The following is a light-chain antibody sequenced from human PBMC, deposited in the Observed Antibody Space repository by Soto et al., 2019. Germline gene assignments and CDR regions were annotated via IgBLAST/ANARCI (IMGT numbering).Light chain of an antibody. Sequence: QSVLTQPASVSGSPGQSITISCTGTSSDVGGYNYVSWYQQHPGKAPQLMIYEVSNRPSGVSNRFSGSKSGNTASLTISGLQAEDEADYYCTSYTTSSTLVLFGGGTKLTVL. CDR2: EVS. CDR3: TSYTTSSTLVL. J-gene: IGLJ2*01. CDR1: SSDVGGYNY. V-gene: IGLV2-14*01.